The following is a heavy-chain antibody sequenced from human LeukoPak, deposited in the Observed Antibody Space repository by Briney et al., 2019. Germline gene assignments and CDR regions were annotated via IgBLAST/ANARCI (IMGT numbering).Heavy chain of an antibody. Sequence: GGSLRLSCAASGFPLRSYVMSWVRQAPGKGLEWVSAISGSGGSTYYADSVKGRFTISRDNAKNSLYLQMNSLRAEDTAVYYCAELGITMIGGVWGKGTTVTISS. CDR2: ISGSGGST. CDR1: GFPLRSYV. J-gene: IGHJ6*04. D-gene: IGHD3-10*02. V-gene: IGHV3-23*01. CDR3: AELGITMIGGV.